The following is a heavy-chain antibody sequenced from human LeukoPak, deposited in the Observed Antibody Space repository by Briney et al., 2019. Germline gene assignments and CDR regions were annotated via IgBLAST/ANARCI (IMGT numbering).Heavy chain of an antibody. CDR2: INQDGTEK. CDR1: GFTFSSYW. V-gene: IGHV3-7*03. CDR3: TRTRFDP. J-gene: IGHJ5*02. Sequence: GGSLRLSCAASGFTFSSYWMSWVRQAPGEGLEWVAKINQDGTEKAYVDSVRGRFTISRDNAKNSLFLQMNSLRAEDTAVYYCTRTRFDPWGQGTLVTVSS.